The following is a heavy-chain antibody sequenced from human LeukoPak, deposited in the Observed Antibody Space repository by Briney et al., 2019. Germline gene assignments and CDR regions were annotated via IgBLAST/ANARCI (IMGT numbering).Heavy chain of an antibody. CDR2: IRGTGGTT. J-gene: IGHJ3*01. CDR3: GKDPNGDYVGAFDF. D-gene: IGHD4-17*01. Sequence: GGSLRLSCAASGFTFSDYALIWVRQAPGKGLEWISAIRGTGGTTFYAVSVKGRCTISRDNSRNTVYLQMNSLRGEDTALYFCGKDPNGDYVGAFDFWGPGTMVSVSS. V-gene: IGHV3-23*01. CDR1: GFTFSDYA.